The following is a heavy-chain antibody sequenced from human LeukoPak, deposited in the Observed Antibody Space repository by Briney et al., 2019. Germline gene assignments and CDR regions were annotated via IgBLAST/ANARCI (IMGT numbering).Heavy chain of an antibody. Sequence: SVKVSCKASGGTFSSSSINWVRQAPGQGLEWMGGLIPVFARPNYAQNFQGRVTIAADQSTSTVYMELSSLRSEDTAVYYCASQTDGEWGSGTKLEFWGQGTLVTVSS. J-gene: IGHJ4*01. D-gene: IGHD3-10*01. CDR3: ASQTDGEWGSGTKLEF. CDR1: GGTFSSSS. V-gene: IGHV1-69*13. CDR2: LIPVFARP.